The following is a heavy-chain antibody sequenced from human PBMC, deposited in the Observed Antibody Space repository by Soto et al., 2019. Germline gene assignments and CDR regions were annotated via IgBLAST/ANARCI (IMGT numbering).Heavy chain of an antibody. D-gene: IGHD2-2*01. Sequence: SETLSLTCTVSGGSISSSSYYWGWIRQPPGKGLEWIGSIYYSGSTYYNPSLKSRVTISVDTSKNQFSLKLSSVTAADTAVYYCARHPKGTPAAILRLNWFDPWGQGTLVTVSS. CDR1: GGSISSSSYY. CDR2: IYYSGST. CDR3: ARHPKGTPAAILRLNWFDP. J-gene: IGHJ5*02. V-gene: IGHV4-39*01.